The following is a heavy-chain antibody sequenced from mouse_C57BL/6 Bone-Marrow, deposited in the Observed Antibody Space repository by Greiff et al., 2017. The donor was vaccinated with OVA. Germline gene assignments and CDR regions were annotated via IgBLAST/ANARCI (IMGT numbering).Heavy chain of an antibody. CDR1: GFSLTSYG. CDR3: ARIYDGYYYFDY. J-gene: IGHJ2*01. V-gene: IGHV2-2*01. Sequence: QVQLQQSGPGLVQPSQSLSITCTVSGFSLTSYGVHWVRQSPGKGLEWLGVIWSGGSTDYNAAFISRLSISKDNSKSQVFFKMNSLQADDTAIYYCARIYDGYYYFDYWGQGTTLTVSS. D-gene: IGHD2-3*01. CDR2: IWSGGST.